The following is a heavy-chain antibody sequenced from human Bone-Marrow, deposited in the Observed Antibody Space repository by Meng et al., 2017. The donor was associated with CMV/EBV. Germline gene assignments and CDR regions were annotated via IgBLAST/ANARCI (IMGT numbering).Heavy chain of an antibody. CDR3: AKGLGGAARPFQH. CDR1: GFTFSSYA. J-gene: IGHJ1*01. Sequence: GESLKISCAASGFTFSSYAMSWVRQAPGKGLEWVSVIYSGGSSTYYADSVKGRFTISRDNSKNTLYLQMNSLRAEDTAVYYCAKGLGGAARPFQHWGQGTRVTVSS. V-gene: IGHV3-23*03. CDR2: IYSGGSST. D-gene: IGHD6-6*01.